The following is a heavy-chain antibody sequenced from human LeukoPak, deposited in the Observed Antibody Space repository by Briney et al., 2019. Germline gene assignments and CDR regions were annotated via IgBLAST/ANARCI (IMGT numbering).Heavy chain of an antibody. Sequence: SETLSLTCAVYGGSFSGYYWSWIRQPPGKGLEWIGEINHSGSTNYNPSLKSRVTISVDTSKNQFSLKLGSVTAADTAVYYCARGRRYYYDSSGYYGWFDPWGQGTLVTVSS. V-gene: IGHV4-34*01. CDR2: INHSGST. CDR3: ARGRRYYYDSSGYYGWFDP. CDR1: GGSFSGYY. D-gene: IGHD3-22*01. J-gene: IGHJ5*02.